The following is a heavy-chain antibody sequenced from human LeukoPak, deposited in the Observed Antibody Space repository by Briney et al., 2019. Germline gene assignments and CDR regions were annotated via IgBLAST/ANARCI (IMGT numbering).Heavy chain of an antibody. J-gene: IGHJ6*03. Sequence: GASVKVSCKASGYTFTSHAISWVRQAPGQGPEWIGWITVYNGNTIYAQKLQGRVTMTTDTSTSTAYMELRSLRSDDTAVYYCARMVYASYYMDVWGKGTTVTVSS. CDR1: GYTFTSHA. D-gene: IGHD2-8*01. CDR3: ARMVYASYYMDV. CDR2: ITVYNGNT. V-gene: IGHV1-18*01.